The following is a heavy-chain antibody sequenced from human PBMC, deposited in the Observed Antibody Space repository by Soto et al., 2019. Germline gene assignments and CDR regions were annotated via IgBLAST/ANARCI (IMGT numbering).Heavy chain of an antibody. J-gene: IGHJ3*02. V-gene: IGHV1-69*02. CDR2: IIPILGIA. CDR3: ARSPDYYDSSGQDAFDI. Sequence: GASVKVSCKASGGTFSSYTISWVRQAPGQGLEWMGRIIPILGIANYAQKFQGRVTITADKSTSTAYMELSSLRSEDTAVYYCARSPDYYDSSGQDAFDIWGQGTMVTVSS. CDR1: GGTFSSYT. D-gene: IGHD3-22*01.